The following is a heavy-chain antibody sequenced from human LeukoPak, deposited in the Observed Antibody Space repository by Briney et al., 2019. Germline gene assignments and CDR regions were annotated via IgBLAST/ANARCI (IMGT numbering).Heavy chain of an antibody. Sequence: TPCLTCTVSGGSISSGKYFWTWIRQPPGKGLEWIAYVDNDESPYYSPSLRSRVSISVDTSKNQFSLKLTSVTAADTAVYYCGRSHGLYWGQGPLV. CDR3: GRSHGLY. CDR1: GGSISSGKYF. V-gene: IGHV4-31*02. J-gene: IGHJ1*01. CDR2: VDNDESP.